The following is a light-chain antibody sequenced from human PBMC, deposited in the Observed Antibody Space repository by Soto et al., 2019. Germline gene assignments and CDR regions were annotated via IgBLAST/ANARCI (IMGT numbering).Light chain of an antibody. J-gene: IGKJ2*01. CDR1: QSVSSSY. Sequence: EIVLTQSPGTLSLSPGERATLSCRASQSVSSSYLAWYQQKPGQAPRLLIYVASSRATGIPDRFSGSVSGTDFTLTISRLEPEDFAVYYCQQFGGSPRYTFGQGTKLEI. CDR3: QQFGGSPRYT. V-gene: IGKV3-20*01. CDR2: VAS.